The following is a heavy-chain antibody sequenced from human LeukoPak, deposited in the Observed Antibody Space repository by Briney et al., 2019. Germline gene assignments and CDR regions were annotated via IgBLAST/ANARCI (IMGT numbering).Heavy chain of an antibody. J-gene: IGHJ6*02. CDR3: ARGSGRYYYYGMDV. CDR1: GGSISSYY. CDR2: IYYSGST. V-gene: IGHV4-59*01. Sequence: SETLSLTCTVSGGSISSYYWSWIRQPPGKGLEWIGYIYYSGSTNYNPSLKSRVTISVDMSKNQFSLKLSSVTAADTAVYYCARGSGRYYYYGMDVWGQGTTVTVSS. D-gene: IGHD1-26*01.